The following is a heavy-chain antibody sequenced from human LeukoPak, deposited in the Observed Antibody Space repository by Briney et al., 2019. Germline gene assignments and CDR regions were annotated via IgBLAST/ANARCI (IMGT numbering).Heavy chain of an antibody. CDR3: ARDCSSTSCHSIYYMDV. D-gene: IGHD2-2*01. CDR1: GYTFTSYG. J-gene: IGHJ6*03. V-gene: IGHV1-18*01. CDR2: TSAYNGNT. Sequence: ASVKVSCKASGYTFTSYGITWVRQAPGQGLEWMGWTSAYNGNTNYAQKFQGRVTMTTDTSTSTAYMELSSLRSEDTAVYYCARDCSSTSCHSIYYMDVWGKGTTVTVSS.